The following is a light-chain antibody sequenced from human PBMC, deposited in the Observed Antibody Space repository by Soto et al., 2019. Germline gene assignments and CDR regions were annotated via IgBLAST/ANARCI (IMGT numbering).Light chain of an antibody. CDR3: AAWDDSLSGYV. Sequence: QLVLTQPPSASGTPGQRVTISCSGSSSNIGSNYVYWYQQLPGTAPKLLIYRNNQRPSGVPDRFSGSKSGTSASLANSGLRSEDEAHYYCAAWDDSLSGYVFGTGTKVTVL. V-gene: IGLV1-47*01. J-gene: IGLJ1*01. CDR2: RNN. CDR1: SSNIGSNY.